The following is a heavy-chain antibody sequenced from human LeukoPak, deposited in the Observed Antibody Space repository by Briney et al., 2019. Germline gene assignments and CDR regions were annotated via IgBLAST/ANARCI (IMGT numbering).Heavy chain of an antibody. V-gene: IGHV3-7*01. CDR1: GFSFTSYW. D-gene: IGHD2-15*01. Sequence: GGSLRLSCVASGFSFTSYWMSWVRQAPGKGLEFVANINQDAGTTNYVDFVKGRFTISRDNAENSLYLQMSSLRAEDTALYYCARDPGWSSFDIWGQGIMVTVS. CDR2: INQDAGTT. CDR3: ARDPGWSSFDI. J-gene: IGHJ3*02.